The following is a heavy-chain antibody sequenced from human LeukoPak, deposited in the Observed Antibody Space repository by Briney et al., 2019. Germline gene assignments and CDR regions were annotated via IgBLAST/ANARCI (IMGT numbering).Heavy chain of an antibody. Sequence: PSETLSLTCAVYGGSFSGYYWSWIRQPPGKGLEWIGEINHSGGTNYNPSLKSRVTISVDTSKNQFSLKLSSVTAADTAVYYCARAPRRYYYDSSGHTGPDYWGQGTLVTVSS. V-gene: IGHV4-34*01. J-gene: IGHJ4*02. D-gene: IGHD3-22*01. CDR2: INHSGGT. CDR3: ARAPRRYYYDSSGHTGPDY. CDR1: GGSFSGYY.